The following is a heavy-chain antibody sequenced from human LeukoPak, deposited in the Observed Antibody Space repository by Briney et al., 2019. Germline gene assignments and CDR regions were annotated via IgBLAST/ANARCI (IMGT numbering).Heavy chain of an antibody. V-gene: IGHV3-23*01. CDR3: AKDFSTTYGEHASWFDR. CDR1: GFTFSSDG. Sequence: GGSLRLSCAASGFTFSSDGMSGVRQAPGKGLEWVSSISGSGGNTYYADSVKGRITISSDNSKNTLYLQMNSVRAEDTGVYDCAKDFSTTYGEHASWFDRRGQGTLVTVS. CDR2: ISGSGGNT. J-gene: IGHJ5*02. D-gene: IGHD4-17*01.